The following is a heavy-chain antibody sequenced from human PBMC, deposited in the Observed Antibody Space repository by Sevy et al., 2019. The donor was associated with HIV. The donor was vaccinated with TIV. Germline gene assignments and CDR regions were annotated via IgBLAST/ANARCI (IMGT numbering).Heavy chain of an antibody. V-gene: IGHV3-30*03. D-gene: IGHD4-17*01. CDR2: LSHDISNE. Sequence: GGSLRLSCAASGFTFSTYGMHWVRQAPGKGLEWVAVLSHDISNEYYADSVKGRFTISRDNSKNTLYLQMNSLSAEDTAVYYCARDQHDYAGNVRTGWFDPWGQGILVTVSS. CDR1: GFTFSTYG. J-gene: IGHJ5*02. CDR3: ARDQHDYAGNVRTGWFDP.